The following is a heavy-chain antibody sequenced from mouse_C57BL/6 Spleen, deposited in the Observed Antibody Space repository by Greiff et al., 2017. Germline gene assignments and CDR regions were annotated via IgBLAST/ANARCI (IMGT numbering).Heavy chain of an antibody. Sequence: VQGVESGAELARPGASVKMSCKASGYTFTSYTMHWVKQRPGQGLEWIGNINPSSGYTKYNQKFKDKATLTADKSSSTAYMQLSSLTSEDSAVYYCASWGFAYWGQGTLVTVSA. V-gene: IGHV1-4*01. CDR2: INPSSGYT. J-gene: IGHJ3*01. CDR1: GYTFTSYT. CDR3: ASWGFAY.